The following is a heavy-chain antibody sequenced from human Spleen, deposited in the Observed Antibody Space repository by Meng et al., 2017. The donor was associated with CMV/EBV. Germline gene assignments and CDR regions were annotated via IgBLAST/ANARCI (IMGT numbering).Heavy chain of an antibody. V-gene: IGHV3-9*01. CDR2: MSGNTGFI. J-gene: IGHJ4*02. CDR1: GFTFEDLA. Sequence: SLKISCAASGFTFEDLAMHWVRQTPGEGLEWLSGMSGNTGFIGYADSVKGRFTISRDNSKNTLYLQMNSLRAEDTAVYYCARDPTGGGSYYAYWGQGTLVTVSS. CDR3: ARDPTGGGSYYAY. D-gene: IGHD1-26*01.